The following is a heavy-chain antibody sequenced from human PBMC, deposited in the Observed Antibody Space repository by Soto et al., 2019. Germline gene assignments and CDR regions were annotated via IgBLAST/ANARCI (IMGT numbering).Heavy chain of an antibody. V-gene: IGHV3-21*01. CDR3: ARVKLGYCISTSCYHDY. CDR1: GFTFSSYS. CDR2: ISSSSGYI. J-gene: IGHJ4*02. D-gene: IGHD2-2*01. Sequence: TGGSLRLSCAASGFTFSSYSMNWVRQAPGKGLEWVSSISSSSGYIYYADSVKGRFTISRDNAKNSLYLQMNSLRAEDTAVYYCARVKLGYCISTSCYHDYWGQGTLVTVS.